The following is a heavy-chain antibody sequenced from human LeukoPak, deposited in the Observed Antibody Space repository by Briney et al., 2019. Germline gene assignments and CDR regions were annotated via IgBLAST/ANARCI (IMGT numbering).Heavy chain of an antibody. CDR1: GFTFSSYG. CDR3: ARDGDSSGWYLARTYYYYMDV. D-gene: IGHD6-19*01. Sequence: GGSLRLSCAASGFTFSSYGMSWVRQAPGKGLEWVANIKPDGSEKYYVDSVKGRFTISRDNAKKSLYLQMNYLRAEDTAVYYCARDGDSSGWYLARTYYYYMDVWGKGTTVTVSS. J-gene: IGHJ6*03. V-gene: IGHV3-7*01. CDR2: IKPDGSEK.